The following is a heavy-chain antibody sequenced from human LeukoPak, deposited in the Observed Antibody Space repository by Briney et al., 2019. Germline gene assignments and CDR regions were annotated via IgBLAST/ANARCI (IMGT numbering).Heavy chain of an antibody. CDR1: GYSFTSYW. CDR2: IYPGDSDT. CDR3: VLDGYCGGDCYSEDAFDI. J-gene: IGHJ3*02. V-gene: IGHV5-51*01. Sequence: GESLKISWKGSGYSFTSYWIGWVRQMPGKGLEWMGIIYPGDSDTRYSPSFQGQVTISADKSISTAYLQWSSLKASDTAMYYCVLDGYCGGDCYSEDAFDIWGQGTMVTVSS. D-gene: IGHD2-21*01.